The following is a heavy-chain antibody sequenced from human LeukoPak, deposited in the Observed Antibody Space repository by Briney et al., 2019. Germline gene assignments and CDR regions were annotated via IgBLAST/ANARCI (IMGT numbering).Heavy chain of an antibody. V-gene: IGHV3-23*01. CDR2: ISGSGGTT. J-gene: IGHJ4*02. CDR1: GFTFSSYA. D-gene: IGHD2-21*01. Sequence: GSLRLSCAASGFTFSSYAMSWVRQAPGKGLEWVSTISGSGGTTYYTDSVRGRFTISRDNSNNTLFLQMNSLRAEDTAVYYCVLFLRYVDYWGQGTLVTVSS. CDR3: VLFLRYVDY.